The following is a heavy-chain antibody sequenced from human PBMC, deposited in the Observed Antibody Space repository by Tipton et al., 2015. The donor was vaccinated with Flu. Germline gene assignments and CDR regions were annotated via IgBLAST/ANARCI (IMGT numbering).Heavy chain of an antibody. CDR3: VRTLGGAGAY. J-gene: IGHJ4*02. CDR2: SNYDGSTT. V-gene: IGHV3-74*01. D-gene: IGHD6-19*01. Sequence: SLRLSCAASGFTFSGHWMHWARQAPGKGLVWVSHSNYDGSTTHYADSVKGRFTISRDNAKSMVYLQMNSLRAEDSAVYYCVRTLGGAGAYWGRGTLVTVSS. CDR1: GFTFSGHW.